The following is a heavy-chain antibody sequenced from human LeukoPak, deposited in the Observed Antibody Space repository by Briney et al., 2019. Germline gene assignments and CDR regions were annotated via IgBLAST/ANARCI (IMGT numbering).Heavy chain of an antibody. D-gene: IGHD2-2*03. CDR1: GGSFSGYY. CDR2: INHSGST. CDR3: ASRSGYCSSTSCYGWLDP. J-gene: IGHJ5*02. Sequence: SETLSLTCAVYGGSFSGYYWSWIRQPPGKGLEWIGEINHSGSTNYNPSLKSRVTISVDTSKNQFSLKLSSVTAADTAVYYCASRSGYCSSTSCYGWLDPWGQGTLVTVSS. V-gene: IGHV4-34*01.